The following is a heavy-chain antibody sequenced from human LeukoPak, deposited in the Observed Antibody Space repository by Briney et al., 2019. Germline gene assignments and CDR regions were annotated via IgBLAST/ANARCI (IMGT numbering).Heavy chain of an antibody. J-gene: IGHJ4*02. CDR3: AGTHYDFWSGHEEGFDY. Sequence: PSETLSLTCTVSGGSISSGSYYWSWIRQPAGKGLEWIGRIHTSGSTNYNPSLKSRVTISVDASKNQFSLKLSSVTAADTAVYYCAGTHYDFWSGHEEGFDYWGQGTLVTVSS. CDR2: IHTSGST. CDR1: GGSISSGSYY. V-gene: IGHV4-61*02. D-gene: IGHD3-3*01.